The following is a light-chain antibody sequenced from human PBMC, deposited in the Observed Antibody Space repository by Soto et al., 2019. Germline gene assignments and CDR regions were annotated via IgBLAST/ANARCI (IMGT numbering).Light chain of an antibody. CDR2: GAS. CDR1: QSVSSN. Sequence: EIGVTQSPATPFLSSGEKATPSCRASQSVSSNLAWYQQKPGQAPRLLIYGASTRATGIPARFSGSGSGTEFTLTISSLQSEDFAVYYCQQYNNWLRTFGQGTKV. V-gene: IGKV3-15*01. J-gene: IGKJ1*01. CDR3: QQYNNWLRT.